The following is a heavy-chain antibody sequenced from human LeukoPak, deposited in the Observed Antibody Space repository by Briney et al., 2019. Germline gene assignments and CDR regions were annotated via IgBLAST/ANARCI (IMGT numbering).Heavy chain of an antibody. CDR2: ISAYNGNT. D-gene: IGHD1-26*01. J-gene: IGHJ4*02. V-gene: IGHV1-18*01. Sequence: ASVKVSCKASGYTFTSYGISWVRQAPGQGLEWMGWISAYNGNTNYAQKLQGRVTMTTDTSTSTVYMELSRLRSEDTAVYYCAREGIVGATALDYWGQGTLVTVSS. CDR3: AREGIVGATALDY. CDR1: GYTFTSYG.